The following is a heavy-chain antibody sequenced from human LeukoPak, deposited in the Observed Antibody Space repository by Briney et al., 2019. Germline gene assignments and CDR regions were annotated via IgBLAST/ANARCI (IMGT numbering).Heavy chain of an antibody. D-gene: IGHD1-26*01. CDR3: ARVSSGSYFGYYYYYMDV. J-gene: IGHJ6*03. CDR1: GFTFSNYW. V-gene: IGHV3-74*01. Sequence: GGSLRLSCAASGFTFSNYWMHWVRQAPGKGLVWVSGIKSDGSSTSYADSVKGRFTISRDNAKNTLYLQMNSLRAEDTAVYYCARVSSGSYFGYYYYYMDVWGKGTTVTVSS. CDR2: IKSDGSST.